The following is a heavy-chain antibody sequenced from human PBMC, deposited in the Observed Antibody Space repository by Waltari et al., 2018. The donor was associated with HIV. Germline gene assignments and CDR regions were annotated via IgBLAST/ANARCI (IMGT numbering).Heavy chain of an antibody. Sequence: QVQLQQWGAGLLKPSETLSLTCAVYGGSFSGYYWSWIRQPPGKGLEWIGEINHSGSTNYNPALKSRVTISVDTSKNQFSLKLSSVTAADTAVYYCARITWYSSSWYGGIDYWGQGTLVTVSS. D-gene: IGHD6-13*01. V-gene: IGHV4-34*01. CDR2: INHSGST. CDR1: GGSFSGYY. J-gene: IGHJ4*02. CDR3: ARITWYSSSWYGGIDY.